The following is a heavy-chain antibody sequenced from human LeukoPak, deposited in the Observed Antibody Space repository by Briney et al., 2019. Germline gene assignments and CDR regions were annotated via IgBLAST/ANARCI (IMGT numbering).Heavy chain of an antibody. Sequence: GGSLRLSCAASGFTVSNNYMNWVRQAPGKGLEWVSVIYSGGGTYYADSVKGRFTISRDNSKNTLFLQMNSLRAEDTAVYYCARVVTGTTFRFDYWGQETLVTVSS. CDR1: GFTVSNNY. V-gene: IGHV3-53*01. CDR3: ARVVTGTTFRFDY. D-gene: IGHD1-20*01. J-gene: IGHJ4*02. CDR2: IYSGGGT.